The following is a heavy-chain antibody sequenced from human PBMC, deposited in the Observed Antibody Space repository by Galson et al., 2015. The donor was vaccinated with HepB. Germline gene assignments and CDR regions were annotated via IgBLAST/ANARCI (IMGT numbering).Heavy chain of an antibody. Sequence: SLRLSCAASGFTFSSYAMHWVRQAPGKGLEWVAVISYDGSNKYYADSVKGRFTISRDNSKNTLYLQMNSLRAEDTAVYYCARAYSGYDMRIYYYYGMDVWGQGTTVTVSS. V-gene: IGHV3-30*04. CDR2: ISYDGSNK. CDR1: GFTFSSYA. D-gene: IGHD5-12*01. CDR3: ARAYSGYDMRIYYYYGMDV. J-gene: IGHJ6*02.